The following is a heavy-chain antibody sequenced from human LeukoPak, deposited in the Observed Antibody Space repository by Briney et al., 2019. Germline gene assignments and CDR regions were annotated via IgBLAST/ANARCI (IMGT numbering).Heavy chain of an antibody. J-gene: IGHJ3*02. D-gene: IGHD3-10*01. Sequence: VASVKVSCKASGYTFTSYGISWVRQASGQGLEWMGWISAYNGNTNYAQKLQGRVTMTTDTSTSTAYMELRSLRSDDTAVYYCARDPELLWFGELSTWGNAFDIWGQGTMVTVSS. CDR3: ARDPELLWFGELSTWGNAFDI. CDR2: ISAYNGNT. CDR1: GYTFTSYG. V-gene: IGHV1-18*04.